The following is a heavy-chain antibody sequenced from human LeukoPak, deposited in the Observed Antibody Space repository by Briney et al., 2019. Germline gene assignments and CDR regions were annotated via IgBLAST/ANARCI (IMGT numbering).Heavy chain of an antibody. J-gene: IGHJ6*02. CDR3: ARYGFYHYGTDA. D-gene: IGHD1-1*01. CDR1: GLSFSSYA. Sequence: PGGSLRLSCAASGLSFSSYAMAWVRQAPGKGLEWVAGTGAFYTDFVKGRFTISRDNSKTTLYLEMNSLRAEDTATYLCARYGFYHYGTDAWGQGTTVTV. V-gene: IGHV3-23*01. CDR2: TGA.